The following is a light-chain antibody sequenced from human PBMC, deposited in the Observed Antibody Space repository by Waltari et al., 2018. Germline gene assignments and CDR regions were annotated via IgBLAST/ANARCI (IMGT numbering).Light chain of an antibody. CDR3: QQRTNWPLT. Sequence: EIVLTQSPATPSLSTGERATLSCRASQSVRSYLAWFQQKPGQAPRLLIYDASNRATGIPARFSGSGSGTDFTLTISSLEPEDFAVYYCQQRTNWPLTFGGGTKVEIK. V-gene: IGKV3-11*01. J-gene: IGKJ4*01. CDR1: QSVRSY. CDR2: DAS.